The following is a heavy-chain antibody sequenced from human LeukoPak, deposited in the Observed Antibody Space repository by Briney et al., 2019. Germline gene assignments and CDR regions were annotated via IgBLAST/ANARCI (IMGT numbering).Heavy chain of an antibody. Sequence: NSSETLSLTCTVSGGSISSSSYYWGWIRQPPGKGLEWIGSIYYSGSTYYNPSLKSRVTISVDTSKNQFSLKLSSVTAADTAVYYGARRPIVGATDYWGQGTLVTVSS. J-gene: IGHJ4*02. CDR3: ARRPIVGATDY. D-gene: IGHD1-26*01. CDR1: GGSISSSSYY. V-gene: IGHV4-39*01. CDR2: IYYSGST.